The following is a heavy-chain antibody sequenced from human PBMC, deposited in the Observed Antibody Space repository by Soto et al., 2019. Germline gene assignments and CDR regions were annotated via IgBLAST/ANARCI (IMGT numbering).Heavy chain of an antibody. Sequence: QVQLVQSGAEVKKPGASVKVSCKASGYTFTNFGISWVRQVPGQGLEWVGWIVAYNGNTNSAQKLQGRVTLTTDASTSTAYMGLTSLRSDDTAVYYCARGPQSSGWRGKWFDPWGQGTLVTVSS. J-gene: IGHJ5*02. CDR1: GYTFTNFG. CDR3: ARGPQSSGWRGKWFDP. CDR2: IVAYNGNT. V-gene: IGHV1-18*01. D-gene: IGHD6-19*01.